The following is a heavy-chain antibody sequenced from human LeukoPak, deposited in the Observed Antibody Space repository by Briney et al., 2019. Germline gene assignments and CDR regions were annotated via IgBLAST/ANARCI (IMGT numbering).Heavy chain of an antibody. CDR2: ISSSSSYI. CDR1: GFTFSSYS. Sequence: GGSLRLSCAASGFTFSSYSMNWVRQAPGKGLEWVSSISSSSSYIYSADSVKGRFTISRDNAKNSLYLQMNSLRAEDTAVYNCERGGYSGSYPYYFEQGGGGPLVPVS. J-gene: IGHJ4*02. CDR3: ERGGYSGSYPYYFEQ. V-gene: IGHV3-21*01. D-gene: IGHD1-26*01.